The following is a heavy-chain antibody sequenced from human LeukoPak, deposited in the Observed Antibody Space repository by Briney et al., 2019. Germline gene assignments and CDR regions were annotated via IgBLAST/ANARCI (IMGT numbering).Heavy chain of an antibody. D-gene: IGHD6-13*01. Sequence: GGSLRLSCAASGFTFSSYAMSWVRQAPGKGLEWVSGISWNSGSIGYADSVKGRFTISRDNAKNSLYLQMNSLRAEDMALYYCAKDKSSSWNHYYYYMDVWGKGTTVTVSS. CDR3: AKDKSSSWNHYYYYMDV. V-gene: IGHV3-9*03. CDR2: ISWNSGSI. J-gene: IGHJ6*03. CDR1: GFTFSSYA.